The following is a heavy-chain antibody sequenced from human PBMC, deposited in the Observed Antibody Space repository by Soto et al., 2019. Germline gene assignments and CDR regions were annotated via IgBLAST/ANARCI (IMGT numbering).Heavy chain of an antibody. CDR1: GFSLTTSGVG. CDR2: IYWDDDK. V-gene: IGHV2-5*02. CDR3: AHRTATVTWWFDP. Sequence: QITLKESGPTLVKPTQTLTLTCTFSGFSLTTSGVGVGWIRQPPGKALEWLALIYWDDDKRYSPSLKSRLTIPQDTSKTHVLLTMTNTAPADTATYFCAHRTATVTWWFDPRAQGTLVTVSS. J-gene: IGHJ5*02. D-gene: IGHD4-17*01.